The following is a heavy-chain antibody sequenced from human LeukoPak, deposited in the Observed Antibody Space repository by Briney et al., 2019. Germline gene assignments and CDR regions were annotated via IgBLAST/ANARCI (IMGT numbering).Heavy chain of an antibody. Sequence: GGSLRLSCAAPGFTFSSYAMNWVRQAPGKGLVWVSRINSDGSSTSYADSVKGRFTISRDNAKNTLYLQMNSLRAEDTAVYYCAREIGYYYDSSGYYTLGAFDIWGQGTMVTVSS. CDR1: GFTFSSYA. D-gene: IGHD3-22*01. J-gene: IGHJ3*02. CDR3: AREIGYYYDSSGYYTLGAFDI. V-gene: IGHV3-74*01. CDR2: INSDGSST.